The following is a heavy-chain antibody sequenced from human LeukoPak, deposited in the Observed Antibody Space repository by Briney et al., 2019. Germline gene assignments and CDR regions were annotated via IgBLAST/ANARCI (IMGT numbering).Heavy chain of an antibody. D-gene: IGHD3-22*01. CDR1: GFTFSSYG. Sequence: GGSLRLSCAASGFTFSSYGMHWVRQAPGKGLEWVAFIRYDGSNKYYADSVKGRFTISRDNSKNTLYLQMNSLRAEDTAVYYCAKDEYYYDSSGSVDYWGQGTLVTVSS. J-gene: IGHJ4*02. CDR2: IRYDGSNK. V-gene: IGHV3-30*02. CDR3: AKDEYYYDSSGSVDY.